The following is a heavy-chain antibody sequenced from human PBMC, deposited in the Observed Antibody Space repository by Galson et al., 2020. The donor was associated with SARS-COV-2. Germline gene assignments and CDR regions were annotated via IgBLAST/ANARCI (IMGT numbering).Heavy chain of an antibody. CDR3: ARFRGGFDI. CDR1: GGSISTNNCF. V-gene: IGHV4-39*07. Sequence: ASETLSLTCTVSGGSISTNNCFWGWIRQPPGKGLEWIGSIYYGGTTYYNPSLKSRLTISMDTSKNQFSLNLSSVTAADTAVYYCARFRGGFDIWGQGTTVSVSS. J-gene: IGHJ3*02. CDR2: IYYGGTT. D-gene: IGHD3-10*01.